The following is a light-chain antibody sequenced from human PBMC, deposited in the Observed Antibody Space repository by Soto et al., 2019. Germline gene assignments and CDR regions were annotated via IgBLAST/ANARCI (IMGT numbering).Light chain of an antibody. V-gene: IGLV7-46*01. CDR3: LLFYNGVGV. CDR1: TGAVTSGHY. CDR2: DTS. Sequence: QTVVTQESSLTVSPGGTVTLTCGSSTGAVTSGHYPYWFQQEPGQVPRTLIHDTSNKHSWTPARFSGSLLGGKAALTLSGAQPEDEADYYCLLFYNGVGVFGGGTKVTVL. J-gene: IGLJ2*01.